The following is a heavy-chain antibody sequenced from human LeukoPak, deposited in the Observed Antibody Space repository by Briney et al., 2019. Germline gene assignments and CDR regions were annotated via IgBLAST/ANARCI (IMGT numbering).Heavy chain of an antibody. J-gene: IGHJ4*02. CDR2: ISYDGSNK. CDR3: ARVAVEMAN. CDR1: GFTFSSYA. V-gene: IGHV3-30*04. Sequence: PGGSLRLSCAASGFTFSSYAMHWVRQAPGKGREWVAVISYDGSNKYYADSVKGRFTISRDNSKNTLYLQMNSLRAEDTAVYYCARVAVEMANWGQGTLVTVSS. D-gene: IGHD5-24*01.